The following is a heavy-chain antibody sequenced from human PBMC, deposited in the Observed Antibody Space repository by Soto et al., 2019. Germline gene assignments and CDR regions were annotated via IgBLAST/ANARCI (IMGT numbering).Heavy chain of an antibody. CDR2: INHRGST. CDR3: ARVKAAAGYYYFGMDV. V-gene: IGHV4-34*01. J-gene: IGHJ6*02. Sequence: PSETLSLTCAVYGGPFSGYYWTWIRQPPGTGLEWIGEINHRGSTNYNPSLKSRDTISVDTSKNQFSLKLTSVTAADTALYFCARVKAAAGYYYFGMDVWGQGTTVTVSS. D-gene: IGHD6-13*01. CDR1: GGPFSGYY.